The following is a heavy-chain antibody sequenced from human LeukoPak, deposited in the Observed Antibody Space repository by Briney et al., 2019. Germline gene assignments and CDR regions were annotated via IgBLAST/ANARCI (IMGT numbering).Heavy chain of an antibody. V-gene: IGHV4-34*01. D-gene: IGHD2-21*01. Sequence: PSETLSLTCAVYGESFTDYYWSWIRQPPGKGLEWVGEINHSGTTNYNPSLKSGVTMSLDTSKNQFSLKLSSAAAADTATYYCARVRSGVVMNFYYYYMDVWGEGSTVSVSS. CDR3: ARVRSGVVMNFYYYYMDV. J-gene: IGHJ6*03. CDR1: GESFTDYY. CDR2: INHSGTT.